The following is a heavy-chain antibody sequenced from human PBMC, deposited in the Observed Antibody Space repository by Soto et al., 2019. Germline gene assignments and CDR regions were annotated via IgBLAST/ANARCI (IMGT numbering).Heavy chain of an antibody. V-gene: IGHV1-18*04. D-gene: IGHD3-22*01. Sequence: GASVKVSCKASGYSSTSYGISWVRQAPGQGPEWMGWISGHNGNTNHPQSLQGRVTMTTDTSRNTAYMELRSLRSDDTAVYYCARHRFNYYDDTVYYYFDYWGQGTLVTVSS. CDR2: ISGHNGNT. CDR1: GYSSTSYG. CDR3: ARHRFNYYDDTVYYYFDY. J-gene: IGHJ4*02.